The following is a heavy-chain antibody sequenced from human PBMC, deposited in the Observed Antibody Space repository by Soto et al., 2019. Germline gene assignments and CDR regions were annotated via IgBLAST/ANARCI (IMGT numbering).Heavy chain of an antibody. CDR2: INHSGSA. CDR1: GGSFSDYI. V-gene: IGHV4-34*01. J-gene: IGHJ4*02. D-gene: IGHD1-26*01. CDR3: ARGLISGSHYSGGWYYFDS. Sequence: SETLSLTCDVYGGSFSDYIWTWIRQTPGKGLQWIGQINHSGSANYNPSLKSRVTISVHTSSSQFSLELSSVTAADTAVYYCARGLISGSHYSGGWYYFDSWGQGTQVT.